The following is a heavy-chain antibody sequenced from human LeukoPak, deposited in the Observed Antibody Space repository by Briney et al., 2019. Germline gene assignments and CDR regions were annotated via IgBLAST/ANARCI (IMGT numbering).Heavy chain of an antibody. CDR1: GFTFSNFA. Sequence: GESLRLTCAASGFTFSNFAMNWVRQAPGKGLEWVAGVSDSAFSTSYADSVKGRFSIIRDNSDNTLSLQMNSLRVEDTALYYCARGTINLASYFGLRGRGTLVTVSS. V-gene: IGHV3-23*01. CDR3: ARGTINLASYFGL. CDR2: VSDSAFST. J-gene: IGHJ2*01.